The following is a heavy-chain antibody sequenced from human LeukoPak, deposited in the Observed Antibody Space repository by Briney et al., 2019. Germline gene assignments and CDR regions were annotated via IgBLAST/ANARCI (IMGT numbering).Heavy chain of an antibody. Sequence: PSETLSLTCTVSGGSISSGDYYWSWIRQPPGKGLEWIGYIYYSGSTYYNPSLKSRVTISVDTSKTQFSLKLSSVTAADTAVYYCARDQGTAGDSGYDFRSWFDPWGQGTLVTVSS. J-gene: IGHJ5*02. CDR3: ARDQGTAGDSGYDFRSWFDP. D-gene: IGHD5-12*01. CDR1: GGSISSGDYY. V-gene: IGHV4-30-4*01. CDR2: IYYSGST.